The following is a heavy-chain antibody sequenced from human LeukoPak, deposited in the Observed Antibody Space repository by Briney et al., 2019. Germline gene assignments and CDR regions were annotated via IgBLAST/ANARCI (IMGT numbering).Heavy chain of an antibody. CDR2: INHSGST. CDR1: GYFLSSGYG. J-gene: IGHJ6*03. CDR3: ARTIRSSWYIPYYMDV. D-gene: IGHD6-13*01. V-gene: IGHV4-38-2*02. Sequence: SETLSLTCTVSGYFLSSGYGWGWIRQPPGKGLEWIGEINHSGSTNYNPSLKSRVTISVDTSKNQFSLKLSSVTAADTAVYYCARTIRSSWYIPYYMDVWGKGTTVTVSS.